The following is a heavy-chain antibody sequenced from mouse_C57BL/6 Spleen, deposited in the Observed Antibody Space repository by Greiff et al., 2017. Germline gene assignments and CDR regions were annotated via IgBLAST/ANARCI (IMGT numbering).Heavy chain of an antibody. J-gene: IGHJ2*01. Sequence: VQLQQSGPELVKPGASVKISCKASGYSFTSYYIHWVKQRPGQGLEWIGWIYPGSGNTKYNEKFKGKATLTADTSSSTAYMQLSSLTSEDSAVYYCARTTVVAHFDYWGQGTTLTVAS. D-gene: IGHD1-1*01. CDR2: IYPGSGNT. CDR1: GYSFTSYY. V-gene: IGHV1-66*01. CDR3: ARTTVVAHFDY.